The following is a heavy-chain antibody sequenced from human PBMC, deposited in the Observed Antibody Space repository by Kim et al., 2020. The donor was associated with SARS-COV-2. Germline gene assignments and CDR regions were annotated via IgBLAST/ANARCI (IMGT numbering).Heavy chain of an antibody. Sequence: ASVKVSCKASGYTFTSYGISWVRQAPGQGLEWMGWISAYNGNTNYAQKLQGRVTMTTDTSTSTAYMELRSLRSDDTAVYYCARDRWVLGYYGSGAMKVYGMDVWGQGTTVTVSS. J-gene: IGHJ6*02. CDR1: GYTFTSYG. CDR3: ARDRWVLGYYGSGAMKVYGMDV. D-gene: IGHD3-10*01. V-gene: IGHV1-18*01. CDR2: ISAYNGNT.